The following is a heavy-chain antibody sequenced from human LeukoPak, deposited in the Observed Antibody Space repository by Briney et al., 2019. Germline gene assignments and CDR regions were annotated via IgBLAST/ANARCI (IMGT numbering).Heavy chain of an antibody. V-gene: IGHV4-59*01. CDR1: GGSISTYY. CDR3: DY. D-gene: IGHD3-10*01. CDR2: VYYSGST. J-gene: IGHJ4*02. Sequence: SETLSLTCTVSGGSISTYYWSWIRQPPGKGLEWIGYVYYSGSTNYNPSLMGRVTMSVDTYTAVYYCARSELLWFGGFKSGFDYWGQGTLVTVSS.